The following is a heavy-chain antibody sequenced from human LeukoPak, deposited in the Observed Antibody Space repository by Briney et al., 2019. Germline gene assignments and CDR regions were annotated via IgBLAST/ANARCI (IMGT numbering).Heavy chain of an antibody. V-gene: IGHV3-53*01. J-gene: IGHJ4*02. CDR2: IYSGGST. CDR1: GFTVSSNY. CDR3: TTSPSFDSSSYALNY. Sequence: GGSLRLSCAASGFTVSSNYMSWVRQAPGKGLEWVSVIYSGGSTYYADSVKGRFTISRDNSKNTLFLQMNSLRAEDTAVFYCTTSPSFDSSSYALNYWGQGTPVTVSS. D-gene: IGHD6-13*01.